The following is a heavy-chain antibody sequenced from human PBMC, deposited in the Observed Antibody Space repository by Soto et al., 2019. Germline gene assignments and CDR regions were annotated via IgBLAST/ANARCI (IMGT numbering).Heavy chain of an antibody. CDR2: ISIENGDT. V-gene: IGHV1-18*04. D-gene: IGHD4-4*01. J-gene: IGHJ6*03. CDR3: ARMTTVDNSHYYMDV. Sequence: QVQLVQSGGELKKSGASVKVSCKASGYTFTNYGISWVRQAPGQGLEWMAWISIENGDTNFAQKFQGRVTLTTDTSTDTSNMELRGLRSDHTAVSYCARMTTVDNSHYYMDVWGKGTTVTVS. CDR1: GYTFTNYG.